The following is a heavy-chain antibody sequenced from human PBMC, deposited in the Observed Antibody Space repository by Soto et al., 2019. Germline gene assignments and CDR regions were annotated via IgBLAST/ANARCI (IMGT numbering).Heavy chain of an antibody. D-gene: IGHD3-16*01. CDR3: ARGGGNFDQ. Sequence: EVQLVESGGGLVQPGGSLRLTCVGSGITLSKYWMSWVRQAPGKGLEWVANIKQDGSDTNYLDSVKGRFTISRDSAKNSLYLQMNSLTAEDTAVYYCARGGGNFDQWGQGTLVTVSS. CDR2: IKQDGSDT. CDR1: GITLSKYW. J-gene: IGHJ4*02. V-gene: IGHV3-7*04.